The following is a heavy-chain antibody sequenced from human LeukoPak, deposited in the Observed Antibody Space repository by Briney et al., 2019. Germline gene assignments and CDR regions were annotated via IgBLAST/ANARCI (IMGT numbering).Heavy chain of an antibody. Sequence: ASVKVSCKASGYTFTSYGISWVRQAPGQGLEWMGWISAYNGNTNYAQKLQGRVTMTTDTSTSTAYMELRSLRSDDTAVYYCARGVASGYCSGGSCYWYYYDSSSYSHFDYWGQGTLVTVSS. CDR1: GYTFTSYG. V-gene: IGHV1-18*01. CDR3: ARGVASGYCSGGSCYWYYYDSSSYSHFDY. J-gene: IGHJ4*02. CDR2: ISAYNGNT. D-gene: IGHD2-15*01.